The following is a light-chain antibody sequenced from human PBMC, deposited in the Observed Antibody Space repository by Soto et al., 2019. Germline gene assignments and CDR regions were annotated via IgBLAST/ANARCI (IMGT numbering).Light chain of an antibody. CDR1: SSDVGGYNY. CDR2: DVS. V-gene: IGLV2-14*01. Sequence: QSVLTQPASVSGSPGQSTTISCTGTSSDVGGYNYVSWYQQHPGKAPKLMIYDVSNRPSGVSNRFSGSKSGNTASLTISELQAEDEADYYCSSYTSSSTPYVFGTGTKVTVL. CDR3: SSYTSSSTPYV. J-gene: IGLJ1*01.